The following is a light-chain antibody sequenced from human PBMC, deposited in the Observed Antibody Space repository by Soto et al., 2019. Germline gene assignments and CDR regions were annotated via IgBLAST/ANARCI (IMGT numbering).Light chain of an antibody. J-gene: IGLJ2*01. Sequence: QSVLTQPPSASGTPGQRVTISCSGSGSSIGTNTVNWYRQLPGTAPKLLIYGDNQRPSGVPVRFSGSKSGTSASLAISGLRSEDEADFYCAAWDGSLNNVLFGGGTKLTVL. V-gene: IGLV1-44*01. CDR3: AAWDGSLNNVL. CDR2: GDN. CDR1: GSSIGTNT.